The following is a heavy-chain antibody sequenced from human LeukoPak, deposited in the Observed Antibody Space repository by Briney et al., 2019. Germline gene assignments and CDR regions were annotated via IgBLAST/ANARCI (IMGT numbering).Heavy chain of an antibody. CDR2: INPNDGRT. J-gene: IGHJ4*02. D-gene: IGHD2-15*01. CDR3: ARKSIVALFDF. CDR1: GYTFTSYH. Sequence: ALVKISCKASGYTFTSYHIQWVRQAPGQGLEWVGIINPNDGRTRYAQKFQGRVTMTRDMSTSAVYMELSSLKSDDTAVYYCARKSIVALFDFWGQGTLVTVSS. V-gene: IGHV1-46*01.